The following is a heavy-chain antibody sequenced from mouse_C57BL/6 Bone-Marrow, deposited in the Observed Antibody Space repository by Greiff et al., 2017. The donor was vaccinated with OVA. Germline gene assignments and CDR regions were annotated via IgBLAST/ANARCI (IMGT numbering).Heavy chain of an antibody. CDR3: ARKGIYYSNYLLYYFDY. J-gene: IGHJ2*01. Sequence: EVQLQQSGPELVKPGASVKIPCKASGYTFTDYNMDWVKQSHGKSLEWIGDINPNNGGTIYNQKFKGKATLTVDKSSSTAYMELRSLTSEDTAVYYCARKGIYYSNYLLYYFDYWGQGTTLTVSS. D-gene: IGHD2-5*01. CDR2: INPNNGGT. V-gene: IGHV1-18*01. CDR1: GYTFTDYN.